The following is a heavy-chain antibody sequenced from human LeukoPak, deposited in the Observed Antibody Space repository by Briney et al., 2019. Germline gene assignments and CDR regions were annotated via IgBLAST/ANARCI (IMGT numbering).Heavy chain of an antibody. V-gene: IGHV3-43*01. Sequence: GSLRLSCAASGFSFDDYTMYWVRQAPGKGLEWVSLISWDGGSTYYADSVKGRFTISRDNSKNSLYLQMNSLRTEDTALYYCAKDLYDTSGYYANPLDYWGQGTLVTVSS. J-gene: IGHJ4*02. CDR3: AKDLYDTSGYYANPLDY. CDR2: ISWDGGST. CDR1: GFSFDDYT. D-gene: IGHD3-22*01.